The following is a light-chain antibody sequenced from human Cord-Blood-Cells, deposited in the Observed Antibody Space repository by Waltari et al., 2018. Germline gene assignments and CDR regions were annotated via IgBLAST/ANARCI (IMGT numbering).Light chain of an antibody. CDR1: QSISSW. Sequence: IQTSQSPSTLSASVGDRVTITCRASQSISSWLAWYQQKPGKAPKLLIYDASSVESGLPSRFSGSGSGTEFTLTISSLQPDDFATYYCQQYNSFTFGGGTKVEIK. J-gene: IGKJ4*01. CDR3: QQYNSFT. CDR2: DAS. V-gene: IGKV1-5*01.